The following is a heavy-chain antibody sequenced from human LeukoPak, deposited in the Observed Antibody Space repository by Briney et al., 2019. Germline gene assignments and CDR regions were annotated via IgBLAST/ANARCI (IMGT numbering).Heavy chain of an antibody. CDR1: GGTFSSYA. D-gene: IGHD2-21*01. CDR3: ARTVIWVHYYYYMDV. CDR2: IDPIFGTA. Sequence: SVKVSCKASGGTFSSYAISWVRQAPGQGLEWMGGIDPIFGTANYAQKFQGRVTITTDESTSTAYMELSSLRSEDTAVYYCARTVIWVHYYYYMDVWGKGTTVTVSS. J-gene: IGHJ6*03. V-gene: IGHV1-69*05.